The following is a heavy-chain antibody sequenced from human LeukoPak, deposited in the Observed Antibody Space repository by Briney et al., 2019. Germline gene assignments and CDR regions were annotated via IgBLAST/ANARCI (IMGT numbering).Heavy chain of an antibody. D-gene: IGHD5-24*01. CDR1: GFTFDDYA. CDR2: ISADGDTT. V-gene: IGHV3-43*02. J-gene: IGHJ4*02. Sequence: GGSLRLSCAAAGFTFDDYAMHWVRQTPGKGLEWVSLISADGDTTYYADSVKGRFTVSRDNSKNSLYLQVNSLRTDDTAFYYCAKAAIIELATIDYWGQGTLLTVSS. CDR3: AKAAIIELATIDY.